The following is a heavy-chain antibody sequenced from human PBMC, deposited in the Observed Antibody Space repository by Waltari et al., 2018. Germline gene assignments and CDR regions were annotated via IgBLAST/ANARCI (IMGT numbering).Heavy chain of an antibody. D-gene: IGHD4-4*01. CDR1: GFTFSSYS. CDR2: ISSSSSTI. J-gene: IGHJ4*02. CDR3: AKSPYSNHEGYYFDY. V-gene: IGHV3-48*01. Sequence: EVQLVESGGGWVQPGGSLRLSCAASGFTFSSYSMNWFRQAPGKGLEWVSYISSSSSTIYYADSVKGRFTISRDNSKNTLYLQMNSLRAEDTALYYCAKSPYSNHEGYYFDYWGQGTLVTVSS.